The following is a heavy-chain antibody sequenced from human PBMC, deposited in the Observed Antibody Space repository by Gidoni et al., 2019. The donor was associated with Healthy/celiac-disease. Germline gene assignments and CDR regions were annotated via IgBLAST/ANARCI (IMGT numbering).Heavy chain of an antibody. CDR1: GGSISSSSYY. Sequence: QLQLQESGPGLVKPSATLSLTCHVSGGSISSSSYYWGWIRQPPGKGREWIGSIYYSGGTYYNPSLKSRVTISVDTSKNQFSLKLSSVTAADTAVYYCARQVGATYLFDYWGQGTLVTVSS. D-gene: IGHD1-26*01. CDR2: IYYSGGT. CDR3: ARQVGATYLFDY. V-gene: IGHV4-39*01. J-gene: IGHJ4*02.